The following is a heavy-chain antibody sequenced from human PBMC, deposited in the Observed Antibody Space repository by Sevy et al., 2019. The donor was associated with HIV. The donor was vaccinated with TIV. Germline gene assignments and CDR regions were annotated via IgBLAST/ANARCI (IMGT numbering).Heavy chain of an antibody. Sequence: ASVKVSCKASGYTFTSYGISWVRQAPGQGLEWMGWISAYNGNTNYAQKLQGRVTMTTDTSTSTAYMELGSLRSDDTAVYYCARRNPYYYDSSGYYYEFNYDYWGQGTLVTVSS. D-gene: IGHD3-22*01. J-gene: IGHJ4*02. V-gene: IGHV1-18*01. CDR3: ARRNPYYYDSSGYYYEFNYDY. CDR2: ISAYNGNT. CDR1: GYTFTSYG.